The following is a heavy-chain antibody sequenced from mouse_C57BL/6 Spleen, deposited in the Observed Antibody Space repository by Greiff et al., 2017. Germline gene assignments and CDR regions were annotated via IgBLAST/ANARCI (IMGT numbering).Heavy chain of an antibody. D-gene: IGHD4-1*01. Sequence: VQLQQQSGPELVKPGASVKISCKASGYTFTDYYMNWVKQSHGKSLEWIGDINPNNGGTSYNQKFKGKATLTVDKSSSTAYMELRSLTSEDSAVYYCATGFDYWGQGTTLTVSS. V-gene: IGHV1-26*01. J-gene: IGHJ2*01. CDR1: GYTFTDYY. CDR3: ATGFDY. CDR2: INPNNGGT.